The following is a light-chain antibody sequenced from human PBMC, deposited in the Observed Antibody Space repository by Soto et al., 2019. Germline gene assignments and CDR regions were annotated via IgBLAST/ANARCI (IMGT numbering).Light chain of an antibody. CDR1: QSISTW. J-gene: IGKJ2*01. CDR2: KAS. V-gene: IGKV1-5*03. Sequence: DIQMTQSPFTLSASVGDRVTITYRASQSISTWLAWYQQKPGKAPKLLIYKASSLDSGVPSRFSGSGSGTEFTLTISSLQPDDFATYYCQQYNSFSRTFGQGTKVEIK. CDR3: QQYNSFSRT.